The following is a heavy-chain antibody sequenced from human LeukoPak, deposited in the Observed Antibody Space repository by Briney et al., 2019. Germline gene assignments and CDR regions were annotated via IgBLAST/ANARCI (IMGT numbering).Heavy chain of an antibody. J-gene: IGHJ4*02. Sequence: GGSLRLSCAASGFTFSSYWMHWVRQAPGKGLVWVSRINSDGSSTNYADSVKGRFTISRDNAKNTLYLQMNSLRAEDTAVYYCARNADYGDSNPFDYWGQGTLVTVSS. CDR2: INSDGSST. D-gene: IGHD4-17*01. CDR3: ARNADYGDSNPFDY. V-gene: IGHV3-74*01. CDR1: GFTFSSYW.